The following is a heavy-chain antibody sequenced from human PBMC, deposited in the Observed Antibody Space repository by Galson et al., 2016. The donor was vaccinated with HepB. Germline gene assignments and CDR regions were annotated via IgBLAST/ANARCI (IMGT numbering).Heavy chain of an antibody. Sequence: SVKVSCKASGGTFSSNAVSWVRQAPGQGLEWMGGIIPVFDVVNYAQKFQGRVTITADESTSTAYMELSSLRYEDTAVYYCARESHSHCDGECYIFDYWGQGTLVTVSS. CDR2: IIPVFDVV. J-gene: IGHJ4*02. D-gene: IGHD2-21*01. CDR1: GGTFSSNA. CDR3: ARESHSHCDGECYIFDY. V-gene: IGHV1-69*13.